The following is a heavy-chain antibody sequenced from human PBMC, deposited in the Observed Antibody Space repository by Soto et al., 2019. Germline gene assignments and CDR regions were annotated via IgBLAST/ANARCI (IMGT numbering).Heavy chain of an antibody. CDR2: IKSKTDGGTT. J-gene: IGHJ6*02. CDR1: GFTFSNAW. CDR3: TTLDTVTTTQTLYYYGMDV. V-gene: IGHV3-15*01. Sequence: GSLRLSCVASGFTFSNAWMSWVRQAPGKGLEWVGRIKSKTDGGTTDYAAPVKGRFTISRDDSKNTLYLQMNSLKTEDTAVYYCTTLDTVTTTQTLYYYGMDVWGQGTTVTVSS. D-gene: IGHD4-17*01.